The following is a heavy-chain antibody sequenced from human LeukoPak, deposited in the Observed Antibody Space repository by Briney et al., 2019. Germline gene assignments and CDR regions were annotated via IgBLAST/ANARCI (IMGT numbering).Heavy chain of an antibody. CDR3: ARVWGRQGPFDY. Sequence: GASVKVSCKASGYTFTNYGISWVRQAPGQGLEWMGWISGYNGNTKYAQKFQGRVTMTRDMSTSTVYMELSSLRSEDTAVYYCARVWGRQGPFDYWGQGTLVTVSS. D-gene: IGHD7-27*01. CDR2: ISGYNGNT. V-gene: IGHV1-18*01. CDR1: GYTFTNYG. J-gene: IGHJ4*02.